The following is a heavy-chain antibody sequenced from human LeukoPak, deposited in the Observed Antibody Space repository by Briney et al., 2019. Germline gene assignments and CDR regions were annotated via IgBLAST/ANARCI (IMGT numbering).Heavy chain of an antibody. CDR1: GFTFSSYS. D-gene: IGHD6-19*01. V-gene: IGHV3-21*01. Sequence: GGSLRLSCAASGFTFSSYSMNWVRQAPGKGLEWVSSISSSSSYIYYADSVKGRFTISRDNAKNSLYLQMDSLRAEDTAVYYCAREAVSGRGWYITYWGQGTLVTVSS. CDR3: AREAVSGRGWYITY. CDR2: ISSSSSYI. J-gene: IGHJ4*02.